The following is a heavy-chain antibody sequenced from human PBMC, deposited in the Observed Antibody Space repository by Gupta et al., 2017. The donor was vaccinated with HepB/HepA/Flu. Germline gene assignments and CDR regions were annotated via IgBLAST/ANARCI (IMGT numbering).Heavy chain of an antibody. CDR3: AKDIGVGGIGVTRGAYDY. D-gene: IGHD4-17*01. CDR2: ISWNSGRK. J-gene: IGHJ4*02. Sequence: EVQLVESGGGLAQPGRSLRLSCAASGFALDDYGMHWVRQAPGKGLEWVSGISWNSGRKVYADSVKGRFTISRDNAKNSLYLQMNSLRAEDMALYYCAKDIGVGGIGVTRGAYDYWGQGTLVTVSS. CDR1: GFALDDYG. V-gene: IGHV3-9*03.